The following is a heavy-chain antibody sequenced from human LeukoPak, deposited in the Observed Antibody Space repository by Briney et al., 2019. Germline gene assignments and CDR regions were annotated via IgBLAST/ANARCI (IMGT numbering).Heavy chain of an antibody. Sequence: GESLRLSCAASGFTFSSYEMNWVRQASGKGLEWISYISSSGSTIHYADSVKGRFTISRDNAKNSLYLQMNSLRAEDTALYYCASDEGSGWYFRLCDPWGQGTLVTVSS. V-gene: IGHV3-48*03. J-gene: IGHJ5*02. CDR1: GFTFSSYE. CDR2: ISSSGSTI. D-gene: IGHD6-19*01. CDR3: ASDEGSGWYFRLCDP.